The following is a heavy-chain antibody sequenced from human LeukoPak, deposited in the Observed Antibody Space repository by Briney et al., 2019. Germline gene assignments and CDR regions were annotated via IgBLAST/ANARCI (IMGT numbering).Heavy chain of an antibody. CDR3: AREAVVVYFDY. CDR2: INPSGGST. D-gene: IGHD2-2*01. Sequence: GASVKVSCKASGYTFTSYYMHSVRQAPSQGLEWMGIINPSGGSTRYAQMFQGRVTITSDTSTSTVYMELSSLSSEDTAVYYCAREAVVVYFDYWGQGTLVTVSS. CDR1: GYTFTSYY. J-gene: IGHJ4*02. V-gene: IGHV1-46*01.